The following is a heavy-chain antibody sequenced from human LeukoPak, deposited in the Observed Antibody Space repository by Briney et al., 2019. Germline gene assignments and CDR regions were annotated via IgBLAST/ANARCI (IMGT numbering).Heavy chain of an antibody. Sequence: GASVKVSRKASGGTFSSYAISWVRQAPGQGLEWMGGIIPIFGTPNYAQKFQGRVTITADESTSTAYMELSSLRSEDTAVYYCARISYCSSMYCYNHMDVWGKGTTVTVSS. V-gene: IGHV1-69*01. CDR1: GGTFSSYA. CDR3: ARISYCSSMYCYNHMDV. D-gene: IGHD2-2*01. J-gene: IGHJ6*03. CDR2: IIPIFGTP.